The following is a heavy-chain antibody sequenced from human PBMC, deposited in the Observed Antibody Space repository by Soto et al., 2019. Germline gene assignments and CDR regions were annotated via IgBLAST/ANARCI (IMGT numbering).Heavy chain of an antibody. CDR3: ARRQIDDSVVVPAAMHAFDR. J-gene: IGHJ3*01. CDR1: GGSFSGYD. V-gene: IGHV4-34*01. Sequence: QVQLQQWGAGLLKPSETLSLTCAVSGGSFSGYDWSWIRQPPGTGMEWIGEINHSGSTNYNPSLKRRVNISVDTSKNQFSLKLSSVTAADTAVYYCARRQIDDSVVVPAAMHAFDRWGQGTMVTVSS. D-gene: IGHD2-2*01. CDR2: INHSGST.